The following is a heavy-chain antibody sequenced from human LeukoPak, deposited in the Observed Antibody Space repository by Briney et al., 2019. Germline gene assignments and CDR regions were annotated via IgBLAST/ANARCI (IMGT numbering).Heavy chain of an antibody. CDR3: ARYYYDSSGSFDY. V-gene: IGHV1-18*01. Sequence: ASVKVSCKASGYIFISYAINWVRQAPGQGLEWMGWISPYNGNTNYAQNLQGRVTMTTDTSTSTAYMELRSLRSDDTAVYYCARYYYDSSGSFDYWGQGALVTVSS. CDR2: ISPYNGNT. CDR1: GYIFISYA. J-gene: IGHJ4*02. D-gene: IGHD3-22*01.